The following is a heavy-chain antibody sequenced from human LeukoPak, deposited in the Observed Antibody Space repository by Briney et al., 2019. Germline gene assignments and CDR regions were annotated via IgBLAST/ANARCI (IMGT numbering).Heavy chain of an antibody. CDR1: GYTFTGYY. J-gene: IGHJ6*02. Sequence: ASVKVSCKASGYTFTGYYMHWVRQAPGQGLEWMGGIIPIFGTANYAQKFQGRVTITADESTSTAYMELSSLRSEDTAVYYCARDKPDCSSTSCYRINGMDVWGQGTTVTVSS. D-gene: IGHD2-2*01. CDR2: IIPIFGTA. CDR3: ARDKPDCSSTSCYRINGMDV. V-gene: IGHV1-69*13.